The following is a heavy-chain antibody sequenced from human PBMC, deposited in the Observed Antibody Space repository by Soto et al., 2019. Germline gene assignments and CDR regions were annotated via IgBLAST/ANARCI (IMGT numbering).Heavy chain of an antibody. Sequence: SVKVSCKSSGYISTHYHIHLVRQAPGQGLEWMGWINPSSGGTKYAQKFQGWVTMTRDTSISTAYMEVSRLTSDDTAVYYCARDVGRYWFDHWGQGTLVT. D-gene: IGHD3-10*01. CDR1: GYISTHYH. J-gene: IGHJ5*02. CDR2: INPSSGGT. CDR3: ARDVGRYWFDH. V-gene: IGHV1-2*04.